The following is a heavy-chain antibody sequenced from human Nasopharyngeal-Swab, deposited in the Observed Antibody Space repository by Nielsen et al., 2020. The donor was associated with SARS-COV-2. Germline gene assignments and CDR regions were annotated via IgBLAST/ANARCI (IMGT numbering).Heavy chain of an antibody. CDR2: ISYDGSNK. V-gene: IGHV3-30*18. D-gene: IGHD3-10*01. CDR3: AKGGGYSVYYGMDV. J-gene: IGHJ6*02. Sequence: GESLKISCAASGFTFSSYGMHWVRQAPGKGLEWVAVISYDGSNKYYADSVKGRFTISRDNSKNTLYLQMNSLRAEDTAVYYCAKGGGYSVYYGMDVWGQGTTVTVSS. CDR1: GFTFSSYG.